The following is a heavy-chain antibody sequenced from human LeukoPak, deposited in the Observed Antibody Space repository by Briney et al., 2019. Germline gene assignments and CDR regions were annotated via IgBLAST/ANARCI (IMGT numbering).Heavy chain of an antibody. Sequence: SETLSLTCTVSGGSISSSSYYWAWIRQPPGKGLEWIGSIHYTGSTYYNPSLKSRVTISVDTSKNQFSLKLSSVTAADTAVYYCARDWFGIARGYWGQGTLVTVSS. D-gene: IGHD3-10*01. CDR2: IHYTGST. J-gene: IGHJ4*02. CDR1: GGSISSSSYY. CDR3: ARDWFGIARGY. V-gene: IGHV4-39*07.